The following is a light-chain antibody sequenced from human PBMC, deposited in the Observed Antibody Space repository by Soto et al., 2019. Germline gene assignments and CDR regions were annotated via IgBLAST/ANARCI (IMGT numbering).Light chain of an antibody. Sequence: EIVLTQSPGTLSLSPGERATLSCRASQSVSSSYLAWYQQKPGQAPRLLIYGASSRATGIPDRFSRSGSGTYFTLTISRLEPEDFAVYYCQQYGSSPTFAQGTKVDIK. J-gene: IGKJ1*01. V-gene: IGKV3-20*01. CDR2: GAS. CDR1: QSVSSSY. CDR3: QQYGSSPT.